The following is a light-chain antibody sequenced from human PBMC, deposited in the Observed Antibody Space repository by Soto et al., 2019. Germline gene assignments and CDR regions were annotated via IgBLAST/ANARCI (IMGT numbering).Light chain of an antibody. CDR3: QQYNIWPLT. CDR1: QSISSW. V-gene: IGKV1-5*03. CDR2: KAS. J-gene: IGKJ4*01. Sequence: DIQMTQSPSTLSASVGDRVTITCRASQSISSWLAWYQQKPGKAPKLLIYKASSLESGVPSRFSGSGSGTEFTLTISSLQPDDFATYYCQQYNIWPLTFGGGTRVQIK.